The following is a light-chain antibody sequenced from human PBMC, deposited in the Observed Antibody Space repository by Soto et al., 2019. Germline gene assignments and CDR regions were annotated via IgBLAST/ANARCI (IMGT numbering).Light chain of an antibody. V-gene: IGKV3D-20*02. CDR2: GAS. CDR1: QSLSNVF. CDR3: QQRSNWL. Sequence: DIVLTQSPGTLSLSPGEGATLSCRASQSLSNVFLAWYQQKPGQAPRLLIYGASKRATGIPDRFSGSGSGTDFTLTISRLEPEDFAIYYCQQRSNWLFGPGT. J-gene: IGKJ3*01.